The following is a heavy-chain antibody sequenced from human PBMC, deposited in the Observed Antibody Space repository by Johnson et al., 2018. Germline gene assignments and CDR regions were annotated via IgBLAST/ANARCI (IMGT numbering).Heavy chain of an antibody. CDR3: AKRAVAGTGRAFDI. Sequence: VELGQAGGGVVEAGGSLGLSCAASGFTFSIYSINWVRQAPGKRLEWVSSISSSSSYIYYADSVKGRFTTSSDNAKNSLYRQMNRLRAEDTAVYSCAKRAVAGTGRAFDIWGQGTMVTVSS. CDR2: ISSSSSYI. CDR1: GFTFSIYS. V-gene: IGHV3-21*01. D-gene: IGHD6-19*01. J-gene: IGHJ3*02.